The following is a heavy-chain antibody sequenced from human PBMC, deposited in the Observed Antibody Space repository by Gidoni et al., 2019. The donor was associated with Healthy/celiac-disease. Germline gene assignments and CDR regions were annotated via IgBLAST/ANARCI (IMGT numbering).Heavy chain of an antibody. D-gene: IGHD3-22*01. CDR2: VYYSGST. CDR1: GGAICSGDYY. CDR3: ARGEYYYDSSGYYFDY. Sequence: QVQLQESGQGLVKPSQTLSPTCTVSGGAICSGDYYWSWISQPTGKGLEWIGYVYYSGSTYYNPSLKSRVTISVDTSKNQFSLKLSSVTAADTAVYYCARGEYYYDSSGYYFDYWGQGTLVTVSS. J-gene: IGHJ4*02. V-gene: IGHV4-30-4*01.